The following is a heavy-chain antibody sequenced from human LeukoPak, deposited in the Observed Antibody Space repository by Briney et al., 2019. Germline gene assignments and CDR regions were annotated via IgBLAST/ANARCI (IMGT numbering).Heavy chain of an antibody. D-gene: IGHD2-15*01. CDR2: INNSGRT. Sequence: PSETLSLTCAVYGGSLSGYYWSWLRQPPGKGLEWIGEINNSGRTNYNPPLKSGVTISAHTSKNQFSLKLSSVTAADTSVYYCARVGCSGSYWGQGTLVTVSS. V-gene: IGHV4-34*01. J-gene: IGHJ4*02. CDR1: GGSLSGYY. CDR3: ARVGCSGSY.